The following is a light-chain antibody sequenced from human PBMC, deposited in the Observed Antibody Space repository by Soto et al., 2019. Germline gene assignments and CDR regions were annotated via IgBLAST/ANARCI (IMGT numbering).Light chain of an antibody. V-gene: IGKV1-5*03. CDR2: KAS. J-gene: IGKJ3*01. CDR1: QSISSR. CDR3: PQYNSYSS. Sequence: DIPMTQSPPTLSASVGDRVTITCRASQSISSRLAWYQQKPGRAPKLLIYKASSLESGVPSRFSGSGSGTEFTLTISSLQPDDFATYDCPQYNSYSSFGPGTKVDIK.